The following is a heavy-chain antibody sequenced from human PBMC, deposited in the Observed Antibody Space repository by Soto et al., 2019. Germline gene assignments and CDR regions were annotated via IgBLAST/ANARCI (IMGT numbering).Heavy chain of an antibody. Sequence: SETLSLTCAVYGGPFSDYYWSWIRQPPGKGLEWIGEINHSGSTNYSPSLKSRVTISVDTSKNQFSLKLTSVTAADTAVYYCARGDLTRDFWGQGTLVTVSS. J-gene: IGHJ4*02. CDR2: INHSGST. CDR1: GGPFSDYY. CDR3: ARGDLTRDF. V-gene: IGHV4-34*01.